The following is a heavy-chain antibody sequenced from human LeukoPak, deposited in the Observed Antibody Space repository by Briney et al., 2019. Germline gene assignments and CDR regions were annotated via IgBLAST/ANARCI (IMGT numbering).Heavy chain of an antibody. J-gene: IGHJ4*02. Sequence: PGGSLRLSCAASGFTFSSYALSWVRQAPGKGLEWVSAISGSGGSTYYADSVKGRFTISRDNSKNTLYLQMNSLRAEDTAVYYCAKVPGIAAAAAPYYFDYWGQGTLVTVSS. V-gene: IGHV3-23*01. D-gene: IGHD6-13*01. CDR1: GFTFSSYA. CDR2: ISGSGGST. CDR3: AKVPGIAAAAAPYYFDY.